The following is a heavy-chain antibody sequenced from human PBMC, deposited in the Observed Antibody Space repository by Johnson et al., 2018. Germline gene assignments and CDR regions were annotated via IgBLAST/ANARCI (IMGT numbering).Heavy chain of an antibody. Sequence: QVQLVQSGGGVVQPGRSLRLSCAASGFTFSRYGMHWVRQAPGKGLEWVAVIWYDGSNKYYADSVEGRFTISRDNAKNSLYLHMNSLRAEDTALYYCARAYPSTYSGSYFAFDIWGQGTMVTVSS. CDR1: GFTFSRYG. CDR3: ARAYPSTYSGSYFAFDI. CDR2: IWYDGSNK. J-gene: IGHJ3*02. V-gene: IGHV3-33*01. D-gene: IGHD1-26*01.